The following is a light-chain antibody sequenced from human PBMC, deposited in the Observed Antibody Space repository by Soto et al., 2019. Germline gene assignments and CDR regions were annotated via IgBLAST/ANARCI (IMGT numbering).Light chain of an antibody. Sequence: QSLLTQTPSASGSPGQSFTISCTGTISDVGGYNYVSWYQQHPGKAPKLMIYEVSKRPSGVPDRFSGSKSGNTASLTVSGLQAEDEADYYCNSYAGSNNLVFGTGTKVTVL. V-gene: IGLV2-8*01. J-gene: IGLJ1*01. CDR2: EVS. CDR3: NSYAGSNNLV. CDR1: ISDVGGYNY.